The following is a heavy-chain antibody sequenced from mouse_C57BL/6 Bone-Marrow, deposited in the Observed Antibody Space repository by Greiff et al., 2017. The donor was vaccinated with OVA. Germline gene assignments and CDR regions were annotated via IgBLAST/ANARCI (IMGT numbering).Heavy chain of an antibody. CDR2: IDPSDSYT. D-gene: IGHD1-1*01. CDR1: GYTFTSYW. Sequence: QVQLKQPGAELVMPGASVKLSCKASGYTFTSYWMHWVKQRPGQGLEWIGEIDPSDSYTNYNQKFKGKSTLTVDKSSSTAYMQLSSLTSEDSAVYYCASVTDYGKDFDYWGQGTTLTVSS. J-gene: IGHJ2*01. CDR3: ASVTDYGKDFDY. V-gene: IGHV1-69*01.